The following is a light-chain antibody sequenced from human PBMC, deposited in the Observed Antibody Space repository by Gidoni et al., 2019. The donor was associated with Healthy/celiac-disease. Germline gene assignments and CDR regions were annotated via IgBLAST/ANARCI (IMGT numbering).Light chain of an antibody. Sequence: EIVLTQSPGTLSLPPGERATLSCRASQSVSSSYLAWYQQKPGQAPRPLIYGASSRATGIPDRFSGSGSGTDFTLTISRLEPEDFAVYYCQQYGSSPLFTFXRXTKVDIK. J-gene: IGKJ3*01. CDR2: GAS. CDR1: QSVSSSY. CDR3: QQYGSSPLFT. V-gene: IGKV3-20*01.